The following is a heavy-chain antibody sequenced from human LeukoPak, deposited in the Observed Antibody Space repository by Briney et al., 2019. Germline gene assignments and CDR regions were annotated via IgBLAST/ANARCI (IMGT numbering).Heavy chain of an antibody. CDR2: ISAYNGNT. CDR1: GYTFTSYG. CDR3: ARDGSGSFVEHYYMDV. J-gene: IGHJ6*03. D-gene: IGHD6-6*01. Sequence: GASVKVSCKASGYTFTSYGISWVRQAPGQGLEWMGWISAYNGNTNYAQKLQGRVTMTADTSTSTAHMELRSLRSDDTAVYYCARDGSGSFVEHYYMDVWGKGTTVTVSS. V-gene: IGHV1-18*01.